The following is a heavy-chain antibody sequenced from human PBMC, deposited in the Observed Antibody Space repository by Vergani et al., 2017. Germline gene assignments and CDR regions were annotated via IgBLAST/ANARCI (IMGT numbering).Heavy chain of an antibody. J-gene: IGHJ4*02. CDR1: GFTFIMHA. D-gene: IGHD2-15*01. V-gene: IGHV3-21*06. CDR3: AKEGGGYCSGGTCYPEY. CDR2: IGSSGPYI. Sequence: EVQLLESGGDLVQPGGSLRLSCAASGFTFIMHAMSWVRQAPGKGLEWVAFIGSSGPYINYADSVKGRFIISRDNTNNSLFLQLRSLRAEDAAVYYCAKEGGGYCSGGTCYPEYWGQGTLVIVSS.